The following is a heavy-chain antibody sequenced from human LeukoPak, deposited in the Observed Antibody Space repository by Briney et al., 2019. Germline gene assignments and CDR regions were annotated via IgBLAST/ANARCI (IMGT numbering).Heavy chain of an antibody. D-gene: IGHD6-13*01. Sequence: PSETLSLTCPVSGGSISSYYWSWIRQPPGKGLEWIGYIYYSGSTNYNPSLKSRVTISVDTSKNQFSLKLSSVTAADTAVYYCARGQGVAAAQFDYWGQGTLVTVS. CDR2: IYYSGST. CDR3: ARGQGVAAAQFDY. CDR1: GGSISSYY. V-gene: IGHV4-59*12. J-gene: IGHJ4*02.